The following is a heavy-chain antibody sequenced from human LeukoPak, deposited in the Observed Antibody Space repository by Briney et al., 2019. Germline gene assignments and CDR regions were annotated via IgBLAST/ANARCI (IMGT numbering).Heavy chain of an antibody. D-gene: IGHD2-2*01. CDR2: IIPIFGTA. V-gene: IGHV1-69*01. Sequence: SVKVSCKASGGTFSSYATSWVRQAPGQGLEWMGGIIPIFGTANYAQKFQGRVTITADGSTSTAYMELSSLRSEDTAVYYCASDRLGYQLLFDYWGQGTLVTVAS. CDR1: GGTFSSYA. CDR3: ASDRLGYQLLFDY. J-gene: IGHJ4*02.